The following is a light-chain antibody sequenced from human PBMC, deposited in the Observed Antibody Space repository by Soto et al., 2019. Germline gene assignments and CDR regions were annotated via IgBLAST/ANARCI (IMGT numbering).Light chain of an antibody. CDR2: AAS. CDR1: QSISSY. Sequence: DIQKTQSPSSLSASVGDRFTITCGASQSISSYLNWYQQKPGKAPKLLIYAASSLQSGVPSRFSGSGSGTDFTLTISSLQPEDFATYYCQQSYSTPRTFGQGTKVDIK. V-gene: IGKV1-39*01. J-gene: IGKJ1*01. CDR3: QQSYSTPRT.